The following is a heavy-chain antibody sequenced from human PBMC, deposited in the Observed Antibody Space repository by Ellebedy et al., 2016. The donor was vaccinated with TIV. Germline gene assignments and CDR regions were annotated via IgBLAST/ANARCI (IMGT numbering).Heavy chain of an antibody. CDR3: ARDPPSVRTRTWA. CDR1: GFTFDGYA. V-gene: IGHV3-9*01. Sequence: GGSLRLXXAASGFTFDGYALHWVRQAPGKGLEWVSGISWNSGNTGYADSVKGRFTISRDNANNILYLQMNNLRAEDTAVYFCARDPPSVRTRTWAWGRGALVTVSS. J-gene: IGHJ4*02. D-gene: IGHD1-14*01. CDR2: ISWNSGNT.